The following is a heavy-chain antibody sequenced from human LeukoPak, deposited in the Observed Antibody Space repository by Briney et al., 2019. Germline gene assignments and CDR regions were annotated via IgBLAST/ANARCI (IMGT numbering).Heavy chain of an antibody. Sequence: GESLQISCQGSGYSFTSYWIGWVRQMPGKGLEWMGIIYPGDSDTRYSPSFQGQVTISADKSISTAYLQWSSLKASDTAMYYCATLESTVVTPYQHWGQGTLVTVSS. V-gene: IGHV5-51*01. CDR1: GYSFTSYW. CDR2: IYPGDSDT. CDR3: ATLESTVVTPYQH. D-gene: IGHD4-23*01. J-gene: IGHJ1*01.